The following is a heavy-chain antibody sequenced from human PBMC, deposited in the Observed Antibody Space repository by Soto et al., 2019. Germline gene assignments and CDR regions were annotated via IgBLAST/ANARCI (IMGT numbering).Heavy chain of an antibody. CDR3: AKDHLYYDSSGYYFN. D-gene: IGHD3-22*01. Sequence: HPGGSLRLSCAASGFTFSSYGMHWVRLAPGKGLEWVAVISYDGSNKYYADSVKGRFTISRDNSKNTLYLQMNSLRAEDTAVYYCAKDHLYYDSSGYYFNWGQGTLVTVSS. CDR2: ISYDGSNK. CDR1: GFTFSSYG. J-gene: IGHJ4*02. V-gene: IGHV3-30*18.